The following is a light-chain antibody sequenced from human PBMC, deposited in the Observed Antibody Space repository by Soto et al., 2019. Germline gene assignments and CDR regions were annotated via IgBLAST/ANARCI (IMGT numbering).Light chain of an antibody. CDR2: GAT. CDR1: QSVSSN. J-gene: IGKJ1*01. CDR3: RQYDDWPST. V-gene: IGKV3-15*01. Sequence: EIVMTQSPATLSVFPGERATLSCRASQSVSSNLAWYQQKPGQAPRLLIYGATTRATGIPASISGSGSGTEGTLTISSLQSEDFSVYFCRQYDDWPSTFGQGTKVEIK.